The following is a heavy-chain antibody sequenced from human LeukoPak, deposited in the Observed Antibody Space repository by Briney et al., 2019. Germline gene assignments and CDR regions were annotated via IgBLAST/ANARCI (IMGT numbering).Heavy chain of an antibody. V-gene: IGHV3-21*01. CDR3: ARDKGAYVATRGYFDY. CDR1: GFTFSSYA. Sequence: GGSLRLSCAASGFTFSSYAMSWVRQAPGKGLEWVSSISSSSSYIYYADSVKGRFTISRDNAKNSLYLQMNSLRAEDTAAYYCARDKGAYVATRGYFDYWGQGTLVTVSS. CDR2: ISSSSSYI. J-gene: IGHJ4*02. D-gene: IGHD2-15*01.